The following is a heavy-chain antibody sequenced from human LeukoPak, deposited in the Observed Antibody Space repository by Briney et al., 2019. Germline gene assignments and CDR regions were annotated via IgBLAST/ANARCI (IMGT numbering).Heavy chain of an antibody. CDR1: VFTFSSYS. CDR2: ISSSSDYI. J-gene: IGHJ4*02. V-gene: IGHV3-21*01. D-gene: IGHD3-9*01. Sequence: PGGSLRLSCAASVFTFSSYSMNWVRQAPGKGLEWVSSISSSSDYIYYADSVKGRFTISRDNAKNSLYLQMNSLRAEDTAVYYCARVLHFDWLSAYWGQGTLVTVSS. CDR3: ARVLHFDWLSAY.